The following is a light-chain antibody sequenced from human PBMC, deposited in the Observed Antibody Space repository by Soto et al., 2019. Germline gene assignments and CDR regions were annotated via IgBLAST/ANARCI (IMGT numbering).Light chain of an antibody. CDR1: QSVDSNS. J-gene: IGKJ1*01. CDR3: QQYGTSPSWT. Sequence: ETVLTQSPGTLSLSPGERATLSCRVSQSVDSNSLAWYQQKPDQTPRLLMYAASSRATGILHRISGSESGIDFTVTVSRLEPDDFAVYYCQQYGTSPSWTFGQGTKVEIK. V-gene: IGKV3-20*01. CDR2: AAS.